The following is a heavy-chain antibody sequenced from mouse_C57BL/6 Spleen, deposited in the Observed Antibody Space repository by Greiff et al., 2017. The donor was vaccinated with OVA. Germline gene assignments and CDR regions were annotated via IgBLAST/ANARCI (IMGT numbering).Heavy chain of an antibody. CDR1: GYTFTDYY. Sequence: VQLQQSGPELVKPGASVKISCKASGYTFTDYYMNWVKQSHGKSLEWIGDINPNNGGTSYNQKFKGKATLTVDKSSSTAYMELRSLTSEDSAVYYCARPPYYYGSGRAMDYWGQGTSVTVSS. CDR2: INPNNGGT. D-gene: IGHD1-1*01. J-gene: IGHJ4*01. CDR3: ARPPYYYGSGRAMDY. V-gene: IGHV1-26*01.